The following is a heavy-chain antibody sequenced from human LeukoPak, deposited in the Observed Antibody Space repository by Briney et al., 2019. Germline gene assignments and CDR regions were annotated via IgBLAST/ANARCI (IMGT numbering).Heavy chain of an antibody. Sequence: SETLSLTCAVYGGSFSGYYWSWIRQPPGKGLEWIGEINHSGSTNYNPSLKSRVTISVDTSKNQFSLKLSSVTAADTAVYYCARAPSGSYFVLDYWGQGTLVTVSS. J-gene: IGHJ4*02. V-gene: IGHV4-34*01. CDR1: GGSFSGYY. D-gene: IGHD1-26*01. CDR3: ARAPSGSYFVLDY. CDR2: INHSGST.